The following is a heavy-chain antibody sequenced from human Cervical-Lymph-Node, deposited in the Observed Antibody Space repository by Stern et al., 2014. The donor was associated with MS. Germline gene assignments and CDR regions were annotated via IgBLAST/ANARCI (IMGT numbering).Heavy chain of an antibody. V-gene: IGHV4-4*07. CDR3: ARGVLGFGEFPYGMDV. J-gene: IGHJ6*02. Sequence: QVQLQESGPGKVKPSETLSLTCSVSGGSISSYYCSWVRQPAGKGLEWIGRINTFGSTNFNPSLRSRLTMSVDTSTTQFSRKLKSVTAADTAVYYCARGVLGFGEFPYGMDVWGQGTTVTVSS. CDR2: INTFGST. CDR1: GGSISSYY. D-gene: IGHD3-10*01.